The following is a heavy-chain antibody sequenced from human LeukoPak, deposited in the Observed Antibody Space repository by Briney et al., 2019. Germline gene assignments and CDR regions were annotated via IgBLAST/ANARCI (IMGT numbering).Heavy chain of an antibody. D-gene: IGHD4-17*01. CDR2: ISGTSSYI. Sequence: GGSLRLSCAASGFTFSSYSMNWVRQAPGKGLEWVSSISGTSSYIYYADSLKGRFTISRDNAKNSLYLQMNSLRAEDTAVYYCAREGYDDYHFDYWGQGSLVTVPS. CDR3: AREGYDDYHFDY. J-gene: IGHJ4*02. CDR1: GFTFSSYS. V-gene: IGHV3-21*01.